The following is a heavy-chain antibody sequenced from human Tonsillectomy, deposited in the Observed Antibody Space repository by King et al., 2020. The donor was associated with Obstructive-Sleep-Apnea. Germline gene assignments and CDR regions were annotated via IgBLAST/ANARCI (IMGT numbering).Heavy chain of an antibody. CDR2: IDPSDSYT. CDR1: GYSFTSYW. Sequence: VQLVESGAEVKKPGESLRISCKGSGYSFTSYWISWVRQMPGKGLEWRGGIDPSDSYTNYSPSFQGHVTISADKSISTAYLQWSSLKASDTAMYYCARGGYSSGWPYWYFDLWGRGTLVTVSS. D-gene: IGHD6-19*01. V-gene: IGHV5-10-1*03. J-gene: IGHJ2*01. CDR3: ARGGYSSGWPYWYFDL.